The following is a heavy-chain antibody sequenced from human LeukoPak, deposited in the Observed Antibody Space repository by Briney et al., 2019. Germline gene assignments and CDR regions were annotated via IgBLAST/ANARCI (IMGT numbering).Heavy chain of an antibody. V-gene: IGHV3-66*01. CDR3: ASDLNSYNHYKD. D-gene: IGHD1-14*01. J-gene: IGHJ4*02. Sequence: PGGSLRLSCAASGVTVSSNYMSWVRQAPGEGREWVSVIYGGGMTYYSDFVKGRLTISRDNSKNTLYLQMNSLRAEDTAVYYCASDLNSYNHYKDWGQGTLVTVSS. CDR1: GVTVSSNY. CDR2: IYGGGMT.